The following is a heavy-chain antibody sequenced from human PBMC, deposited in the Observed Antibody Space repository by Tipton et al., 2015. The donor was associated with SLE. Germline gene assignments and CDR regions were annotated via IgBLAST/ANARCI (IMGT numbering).Heavy chain of an antibody. V-gene: IGHV4-39*07. CDR3: ARGIAYYYDSSGYLFDY. Sequence: TLSLTCTVSGGSISSGGYYWSWIRQPPGKGLEWIGEINHSGSTNHNPSLKSRVTISVDTSKNQFSLKLSSVTAADTAVYYCARGIAYYYDSSGYLFDYWGQGTLVTVSS. D-gene: IGHD3-22*01. CDR2: INHSGST. J-gene: IGHJ4*02. CDR1: GGSISSGGYY.